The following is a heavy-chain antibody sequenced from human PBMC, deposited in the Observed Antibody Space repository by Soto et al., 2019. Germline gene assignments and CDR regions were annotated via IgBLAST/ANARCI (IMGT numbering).Heavy chain of an antibody. CDR2: IKEDGSEN. Sequence: EVQLVESGGGLVQSGGSLRLSCEASGFSFITYWMNWVRQAPGKGLEWLASIKEDGSENQYVDSVKGRFTISRDNARNSLYLQMNSRSEEDTAVYYCVRAISGSFALWGQGTRVIVSS. D-gene: IGHD3-9*01. V-gene: IGHV3-7*04. CDR1: GFSFITYW. CDR3: VRAISGSFAL. J-gene: IGHJ4*02.